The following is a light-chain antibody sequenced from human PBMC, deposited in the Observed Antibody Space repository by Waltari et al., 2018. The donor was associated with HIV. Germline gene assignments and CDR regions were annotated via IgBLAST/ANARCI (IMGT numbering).Light chain of an antibody. CDR2: RND. V-gene: IGLV1-47*01. CDR1: SSNIGNNY. J-gene: IGLJ1*01. CDR3: AAWDDSLSGSYV. Sequence: QSVLTQPPSASGTPGQRVTLACSGSSSNIGNNYVYWYQQLPGTAPHLLIYRNDQRPSGFPDRFSGSNAGTSASLAISGLRSEDEADDYCAAWDDSLSGSYVFATGTKVTVL.